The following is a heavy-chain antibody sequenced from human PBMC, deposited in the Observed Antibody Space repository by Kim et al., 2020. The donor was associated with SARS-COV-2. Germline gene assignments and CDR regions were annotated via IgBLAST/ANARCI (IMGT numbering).Heavy chain of an antibody. Sequence: SETLSLTCTVSGCSISSYYWSWIRQPAGKGLEWIGRIYTSGSTNYNPSLKSRVTMSSAPSKNQFSLKLSSVTAADTAVYYCARELWRRAAAIYYYYYGMDVWGQGTTVTVS. CDR2: IYTSGST. V-gene: IGHV4-4*07. CDR1: GCSISSYY. J-gene: IGHJ6*02. D-gene: IGHD6-13*01. CDR3: ARELWRRAAAIYYYYYGMDV.